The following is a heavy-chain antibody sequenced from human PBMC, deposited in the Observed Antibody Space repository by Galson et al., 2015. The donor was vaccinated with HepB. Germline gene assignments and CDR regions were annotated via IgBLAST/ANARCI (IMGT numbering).Heavy chain of an antibody. CDR1: GFTFSSYW. CDR3: ARDPYYDILTGFDL. Sequence: SLRLSCAASGFTFSSYWMYWVRQAPGKGLVWVSRINSDGSSTRYADSVKGRFTISRDNAKKTLYLQMNSLRAEDTAVYFCARDPYYDILTGFDLWGRGTLVTVSS. V-gene: IGHV3-74*01. J-gene: IGHJ2*01. CDR2: INSDGSST. D-gene: IGHD3-9*01.